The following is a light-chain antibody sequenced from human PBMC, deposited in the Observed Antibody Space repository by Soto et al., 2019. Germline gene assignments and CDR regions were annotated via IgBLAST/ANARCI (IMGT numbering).Light chain of an antibody. V-gene: IGKV3-11*01. CDR1: QSVSSY. CDR3: QQRRNWLTIT. J-gene: IGKJ5*01. Sequence: EIVLTQSPANLSLSPGERATLSCRASQSVSSYLAWYQQKPGQAPRLLIYDASNRANGIPVRFSGSGSGTDLTLTISSLDPEDFAVYYCQQRRNWLTITFGQGTRLEIK. CDR2: DAS.